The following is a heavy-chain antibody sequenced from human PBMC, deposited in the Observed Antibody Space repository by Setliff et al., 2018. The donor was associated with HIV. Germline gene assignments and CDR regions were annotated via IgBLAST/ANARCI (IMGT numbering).Heavy chain of an antibody. V-gene: IGHV4-61*09. Sequence: SETLSLTCTVSGASVTSGTYYWSWIRQPAGKGLEWIGHVYTSGSTNFNPSLESRVTISVDTSKNQFSLKLSSVTAADTAIYYCARATPGGTYFPYNFDYWGQGSLVTVSS. CDR2: VYTSGST. D-gene: IGHD1-26*01. CDR1: GASVTSGTYY. CDR3: ARATPGGTYFPYNFDY. J-gene: IGHJ4*02.